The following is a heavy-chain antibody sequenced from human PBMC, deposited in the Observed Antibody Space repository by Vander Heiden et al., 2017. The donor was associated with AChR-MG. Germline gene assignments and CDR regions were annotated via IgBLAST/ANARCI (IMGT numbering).Heavy chain of an antibody. Sequence: QVQLVQSGSELKKPGASVKVSCKASGYTFTSYAMNWVRQAPGQGLEWMGWINTNTGNPTYAQGFTGRLVFVLDTSVSTAYLQSSSLKAEDTAVYYCARGSESAAAMVYYYYYYMDVWGKGTTVTVSS. D-gene: IGHD2-2*01. CDR1: GYTFTSYA. CDR2: INTNTGNP. V-gene: IGHV7-4-1*02. CDR3: ARGSESAAAMVYYYYYYMDV. J-gene: IGHJ6*03.